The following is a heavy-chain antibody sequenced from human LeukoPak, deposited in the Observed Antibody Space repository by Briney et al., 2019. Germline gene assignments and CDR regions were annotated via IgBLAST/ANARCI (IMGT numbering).Heavy chain of an antibody. J-gene: IGHJ4*02. CDR3: VRRPEAGDY. CDR2: ISFSSSYT. D-gene: IGHD6-13*01. CDR1: GFTFSDYY. Sequence: GGSLRLSCAASGFTFSDYYMTWIRQAPANGLEWVSYISFSSSYTNYADSVKGRFTISRDNAKNSLYLQMNNLRAEDTAVYYCVRRPEAGDYWGQGALVTVSS. V-gene: IGHV3-11*03.